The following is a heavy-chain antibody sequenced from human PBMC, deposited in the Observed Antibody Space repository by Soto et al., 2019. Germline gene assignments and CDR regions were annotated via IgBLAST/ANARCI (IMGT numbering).Heavy chain of an antibody. CDR3: AHRLPGDKFDY. CDR2: IYWDDEK. CDR1: GFSLSTSGVG. J-gene: IGHJ4*02. Sequence: QITLKESGPTLVKPTQTLTLTCTFSGFSLSTSGVGVGWIRQTPGKALEWLALIYWDDEKRYSPSLKSRLTITKDTSKNQVVLTMTNMDLVDTATYYCAHRLPGDKFDYWGQGTLVTVSS. V-gene: IGHV2-5*02. D-gene: IGHD3-10*01.